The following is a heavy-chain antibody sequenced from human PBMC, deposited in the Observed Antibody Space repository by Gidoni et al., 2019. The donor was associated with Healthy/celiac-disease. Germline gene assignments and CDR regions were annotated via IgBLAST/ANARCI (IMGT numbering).Heavy chain of an antibody. CDR1: GFTFDDYA. D-gene: IGHD3-10*01. V-gene: IGHV3-9*01. CDR2: ISWNSVSI. Sequence: EVQIVESGGGLVPRCRSLVPSCAASGFTFDDYAMHWVRQPPGKGLECVSVISWNSVSICYADSVKDRFNISRDNAKNSLYLQMNSLRADDTALYYCAKTGANYYYGIDVCGQGTTVTVSS. CDR3: AKTGANYYYGIDV. J-gene: IGHJ6*02.